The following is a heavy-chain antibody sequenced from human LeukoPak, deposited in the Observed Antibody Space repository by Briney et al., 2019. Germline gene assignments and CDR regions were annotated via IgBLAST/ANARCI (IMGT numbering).Heavy chain of an antibody. J-gene: IGHJ6*02. CDR3: ARTPVHYYGSGSYSTYYYYGMDV. CDR1: GYTFTSYY. CDR2: INPSGGST. V-gene: IGHV1-46*01. D-gene: IGHD3-10*01. Sequence: ASVNVSCKASGYTFTSYYMHWVRQAPGQGLEWMGIINPSGGSTSYAQKFQGRVTMTRDTSTSTVYMELSSLRSEDTAVYYCARTPVHYYGSGSYSTYYYYGMDVWGQGTTVTVSS.